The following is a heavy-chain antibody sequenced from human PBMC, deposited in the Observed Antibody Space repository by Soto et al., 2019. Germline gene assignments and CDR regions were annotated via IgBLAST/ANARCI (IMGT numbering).Heavy chain of an antibody. V-gene: IGHV3-11*01. Sequence: GGSLRLSCAASGFSFSDYYMTWIRQAPGKGLEWVSYISSSGGTKYHADSVKGRFTISRDNAKNSLYLQMNSLRAEDTAVYYCVRGYSSSWTYNWFDPWGQGTLVSVSS. J-gene: IGHJ5*02. CDR1: GFSFSDYY. CDR3: VRGYSSSWTYNWFDP. CDR2: ISSSGGTK. D-gene: IGHD6-13*01.